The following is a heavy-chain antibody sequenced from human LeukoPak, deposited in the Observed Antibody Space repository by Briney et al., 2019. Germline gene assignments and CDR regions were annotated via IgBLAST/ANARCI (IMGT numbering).Heavy chain of an antibody. V-gene: IGHV3-23*01. J-gene: IGHJ4*02. D-gene: IGHD6-19*01. Sequence: GGSLRLSCAASGFTFSSYAMSWVRQAPGKGLEWVSGISGSGANTYSADSVKGRFTISRDNSRNTLYLQVNSLRAEDTAVYYCAKSGNSAWFYFDYWGQGILVTVSS. CDR3: AKSGNSAWFYFDY. CDR2: ISGSGANT. CDR1: GFTFSSYA.